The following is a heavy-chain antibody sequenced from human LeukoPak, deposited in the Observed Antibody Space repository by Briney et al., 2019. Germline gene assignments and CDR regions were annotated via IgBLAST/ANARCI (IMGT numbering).Heavy chain of an antibody. D-gene: IGHD3/OR15-3a*01. V-gene: IGHV3-21*05. CDR3: AKRGVVIRVILVGFHKEAYYFES. Sequence: GSLKLSCAASGFNFRLYAINWVRQAPGKGLEWVSYIYNCSDDIHYADSVRGRFTISRDNAKNTLYLQMNSLRAEDTAVYFCAKRGVVIRVILVGFHKEAYYFESWGQGALVTVSS. CDR2: IYNCSDDI. CDR1: GFNFRLYA. J-gene: IGHJ4*02.